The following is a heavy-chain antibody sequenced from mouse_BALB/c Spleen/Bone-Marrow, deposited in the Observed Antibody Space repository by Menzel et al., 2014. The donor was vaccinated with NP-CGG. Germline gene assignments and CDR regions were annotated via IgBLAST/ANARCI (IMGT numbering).Heavy chain of an antibody. CDR2: IDPRTANT. CDR3: ARYWDAY. CDR1: DYTFTSYW. Sequence: QVQLKQSGAELAKPGASVKMSCKVSDYTFTSYWIHWVKQRPGQGLEWIGYIDPRTANTEYSQKFKDKATSTADKSSSTAYMQLSSLTSEDSAVYYCARYWDAYWGQGTLVTVSA. V-gene: IGHV1-7*01. D-gene: IGHD4-1*01. J-gene: IGHJ3*01.